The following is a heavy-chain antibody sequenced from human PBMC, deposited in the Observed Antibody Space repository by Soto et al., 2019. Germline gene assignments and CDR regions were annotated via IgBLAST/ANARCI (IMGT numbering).Heavy chain of an antibody. V-gene: IGHV4-59*01. CDR3: ARGYYDYVWGSYRNPARFDC. J-gene: IGHJ4*02. D-gene: IGHD3-16*02. Sequence: KPWETLSLTCTVSGGSISSYYWSWIRHPPGKGLEWIGYIYYSGSTNYNPSLKSRVTISVDTSKNQFSLKLSSVTAADTAVYYCARGYYDYVWGSYRNPARFDCWGQRTLVTVSS. CDR1: GGSISSYY. CDR2: IYYSGST.